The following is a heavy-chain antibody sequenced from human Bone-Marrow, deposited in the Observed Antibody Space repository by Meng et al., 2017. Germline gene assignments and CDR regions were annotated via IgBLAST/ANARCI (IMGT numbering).Heavy chain of an antibody. V-gene: IGHV4-59*10. Sequence: SETLSLTCAVYGGSFSGYYWSWIRQPAGKGLEWIGRIYTSGSTNYNPSLKSRVTISVDTSKNQFSLKLSSVTAADTAVYYCASQVGYCSGGSCYSAYYYGMDVWGQGTTVTVSS. D-gene: IGHD2-15*01. CDR3: ASQVGYCSGGSCYSAYYYGMDV. CDR1: GGSFSGYY. J-gene: IGHJ6*02. CDR2: IYTSGST.